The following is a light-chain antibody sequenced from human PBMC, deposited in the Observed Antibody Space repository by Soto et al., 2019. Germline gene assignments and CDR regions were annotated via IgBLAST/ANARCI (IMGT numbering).Light chain of an antibody. V-gene: IGKV3-20*01. J-gene: IGKJ2*01. CDR3: QQYGASPPVYA. CDR2: GAS. CDR1: RSDRNTY. Sequence: EIVLTQSPGTLSLSPGERATLSCRTSRSDRNTYLAWYQQKPGQAPRLLIYGASSRATGIPDRFSGSGSGTDFTLTISRLEAEDFAVYYCQQYGASPPVYAFGQGTKLEI.